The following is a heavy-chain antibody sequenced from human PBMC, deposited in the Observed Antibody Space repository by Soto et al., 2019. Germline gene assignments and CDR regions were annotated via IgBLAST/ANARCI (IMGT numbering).Heavy chain of an antibody. Sequence: SETLSLTCAVSGGSIRRSSYSWAWIRQPPGKGLEWIGTLYYSGSTYYNPSLKSRVTISVDTSKNQFSLKLSSVTAADTAVYYCARQESTPSYDFWSGYPRGGMDVWGQGTTVTVSS. CDR1: GGSIRRSSYS. D-gene: IGHD3-3*01. CDR2: LYYSGST. V-gene: IGHV4-39*01. J-gene: IGHJ6*02. CDR3: ARQESTPSYDFWSGYPRGGMDV.